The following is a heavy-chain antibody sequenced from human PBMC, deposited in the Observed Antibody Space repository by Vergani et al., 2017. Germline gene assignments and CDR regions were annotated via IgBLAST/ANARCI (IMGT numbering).Heavy chain of an antibody. CDR1: GFSFPGYA. D-gene: IGHD5-12*01. CDR3: ARDRRYSGYDPVGYFDY. V-gene: IGHV3-21*01. J-gene: IGHJ4*02. Sequence: EVQLLESGGGLVQPGGSLRLSCEASGFSFPGYAMSWVRQAPGKGLEWVSSISGNNDDVYYADSVKGRFTISRDNAKNSLYLQMNSLRAEDTAVYYCARDRRYSGYDPVGYFDYWGQGTLVTVSS. CDR2: ISGNNDDV.